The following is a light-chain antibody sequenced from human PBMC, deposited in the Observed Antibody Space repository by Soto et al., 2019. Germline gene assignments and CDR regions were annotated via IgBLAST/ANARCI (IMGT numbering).Light chain of an antibody. Sequence: VMTQSPANLSVSPGEGVTVFCRASQYVATNIAWYQVKPAQAPRLLIYGSSTRATGIPATFSGSGSGTHFSLTISSLQSEDSAVYYCQQYYHWGLSFGGGTKVEI. CDR1: QYVATN. V-gene: IGKV3D-15*01. CDR3: QQYYHWGLS. J-gene: IGKJ4*01. CDR2: GSS.